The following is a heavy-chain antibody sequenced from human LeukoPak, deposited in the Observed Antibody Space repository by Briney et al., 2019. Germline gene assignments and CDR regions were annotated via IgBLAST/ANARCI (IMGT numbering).Heavy chain of an antibody. J-gene: IGHJ4*02. D-gene: IGHD3-22*01. Sequence: PGGSLRLSCAASGFTVSSNYMSWVRQAPGKGLEWVSAINFSGGTTYYADSVKGRFTISRDNSKNTPYLQMSSLRAEDTAVYYCAKGNSGYYFDYWGQGTLVTVSS. CDR1: GFTVSSNY. CDR3: AKGNSGYYFDY. V-gene: IGHV3-23*01. CDR2: INFSGGTT.